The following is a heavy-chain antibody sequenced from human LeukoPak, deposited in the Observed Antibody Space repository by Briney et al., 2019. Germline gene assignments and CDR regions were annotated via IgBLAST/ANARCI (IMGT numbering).Heavy chain of an antibody. CDR2: IYYSGST. Sequence: PSETLSLTCTVSGGSISSSSYYWGWIRQPPGKGLERIGRIYYSGSTYYNPSLKSGVTISVDTSKNQFSLKLSSVTAADTAVYYCARLIAAAGTVFALAFDIWGQGTMVTVSS. CDR3: ARLIAAAGTVFALAFDI. CDR1: GGSISSSSYY. V-gene: IGHV4-39*01. D-gene: IGHD6-13*01. J-gene: IGHJ3*02.